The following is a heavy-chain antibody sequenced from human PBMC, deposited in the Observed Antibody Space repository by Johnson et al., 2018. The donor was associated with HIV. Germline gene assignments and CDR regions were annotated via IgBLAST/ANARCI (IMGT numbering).Heavy chain of an antibody. CDR3: VSSAQWSGWPPGAFDI. V-gene: IGHV3-66*01. CDR2: IYSGGST. Sequence: MLLVESGGGLVQPGGSLRLSCAASGITVSSSYMSWVRQAPGKGLEWVSVIYSGGSTYYADSVKGRFTISRDNSKNTLDLQMNSLRAEDTAVYYCVSSAQWSGWPPGAFDIWGQGTMVTVSS. J-gene: IGHJ3*02. CDR1: GITVSSSY. D-gene: IGHD6-19*01.